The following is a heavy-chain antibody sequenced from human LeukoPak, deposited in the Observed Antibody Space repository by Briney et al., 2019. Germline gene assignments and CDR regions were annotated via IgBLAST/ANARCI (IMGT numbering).Heavy chain of an antibody. CDR1: GFTFSSYW. D-gene: IGHD6-19*01. V-gene: IGHV3-7*01. CDR2: IKQDGSEK. Sequence: GGSLRLSCAASGFTFSSYWMSWVRQAPGKGLEWVANIKQDGSEKYYVDSVKGRFTISRDNAKNSLYLQMNSLRAEDTAVYYRASASSSGPYYFDYWGQGTLVTVSS. CDR3: ASASSSGPYYFDY. J-gene: IGHJ4*02.